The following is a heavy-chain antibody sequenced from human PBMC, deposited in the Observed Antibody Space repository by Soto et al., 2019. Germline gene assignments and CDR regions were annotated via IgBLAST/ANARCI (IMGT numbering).Heavy chain of an antibody. D-gene: IGHD4-17*01. V-gene: IGHV3-7*01. J-gene: IGHJ4*02. CDR3: ARDRGGGDYGQFYYFDY. CDR2: IKQDGSEK. CDR1: GFTFSSYW. Sequence: EVQLVESGGGLVQPGGSLRLSCAASGFTFSSYWMSWVRQAPGKGLEWVANIKQDGSEKYYVDSVKGRFTISRDNAKNSLYRQMNTLRAEDTAVYYCARDRGGGDYGQFYYFDYWGQGTLVTVSS.